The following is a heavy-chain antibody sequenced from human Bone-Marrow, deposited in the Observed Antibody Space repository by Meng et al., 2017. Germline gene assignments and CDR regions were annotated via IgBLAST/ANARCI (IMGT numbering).Heavy chain of an antibody. V-gene: IGHV1-2*02. J-gene: IGHJ4*02. CDR1: GYTFTGYY. CDR3: ARVGLPGGYCSGGSCYSY. D-gene: IGHD2-15*01. Sequence: ASVKVSCKASGYTFTGYYMHWVRQAPGQGLEWMGWINPNSGGTNYAQKFQGRVTMTRDTSISTAYMELSRLRSDDTAVYYCARVGLPGGYCSGGSCYSYWGQGTLVTVSS. CDR2: INPNSGGT.